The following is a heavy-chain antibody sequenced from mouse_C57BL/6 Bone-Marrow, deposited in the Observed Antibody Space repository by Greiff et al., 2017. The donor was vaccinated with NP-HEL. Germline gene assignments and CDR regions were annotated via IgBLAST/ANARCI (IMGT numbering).Heavy chain of an antibody. J-gene: IGHJ3*01. CDR1: GYTFTSYW. Sequence: QVQLKQPGAELVKPGASVKLSCKASGYTFTSYWMHWVKQRPGQGLEWIGMIHPNSGSTKYNEKFKSKATLTVDKSSSTDYMQLSSLTSEDSAVYYCARCVTAYWGQGTLVTVSA. CDR2: IHPNSGST. V-gene: IGHV1-64*01. CDR3: ARCVTAY. D-gene: IGHD2-13*01.